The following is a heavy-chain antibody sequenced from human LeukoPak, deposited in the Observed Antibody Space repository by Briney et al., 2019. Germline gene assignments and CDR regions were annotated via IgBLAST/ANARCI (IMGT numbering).Heavy chain of an antibody. CDR2: IYPRDGST. CDR1: GYSFTSNY. V-gene: IGHV1-46*01. CDR3: ARDQEAFDY. Sequence: ASVKVSCKASGYSFTSNYIHWVRRAPGQGLEWMGMIYPRDGSTSYAQKFQGRVTVTRDTSTSTVHMELSGLRSEDTAVYYCARDQEAFDYWGQGTLVTVSS. J-gene: IGHJ4*02.